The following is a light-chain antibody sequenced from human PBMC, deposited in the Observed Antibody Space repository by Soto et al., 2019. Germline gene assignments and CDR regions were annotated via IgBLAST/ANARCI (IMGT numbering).Light chain of an antibody. CDR3: QQYDHWPPIT. CDR1: QRVSNH. V-gene: IGKV3-15*01. CDR2: AAS. J-gene: IGKJ5*01. Sequence: ETVMTQSPVTLSVSPGDTATLSCRASQRVSNHFAWYQQKPGQAPRLLIYAASTRAAGVPVRFSGSGSETEFTLTIRSLQSEDFAVYYCQQYDHWPPITFGQGTRLEIK.